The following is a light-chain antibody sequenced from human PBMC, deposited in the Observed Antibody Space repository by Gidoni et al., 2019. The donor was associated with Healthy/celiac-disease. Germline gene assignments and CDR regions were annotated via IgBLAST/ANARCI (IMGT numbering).Light chain of an antibody. Sequence: DIQIPHSPSTLSASVGDRVTITCRASQSISSWLAWYQQKPGKAPKLLIYDASSLESGVPSRFSGSGSGTEFTLTISSLQPDDFATYYCQQYNSYLYTFGQGTKLEIK. J-gene: IGKJ2*01. V-gene: IGKV1-5*01. CDR2: DAS. CDR1: QSISSW. CDR3: QQYNSYLYT.